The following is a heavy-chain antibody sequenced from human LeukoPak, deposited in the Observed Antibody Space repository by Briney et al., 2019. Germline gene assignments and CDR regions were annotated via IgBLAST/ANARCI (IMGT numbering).Heavy chain of an antibody. V-gene: IGHV3-23*01. CDR3: AKDPNDYVWGSYIDY. D-gene: IGHD3-16*01. J-gene: IGHJ4*02. CDR1: GFTFSSYA. CDR2: ISGSGGST. Sequence: TGGSLRLYCAASGFTFSSYAMSWVRQAPGKGLEWVSAISGSGGSTYYADSVKGRFTISRDNSKNTLYLQMNSLRAEDTAVYYCAKDPNDYVWGSYIDYWGQGTLVTVSS.